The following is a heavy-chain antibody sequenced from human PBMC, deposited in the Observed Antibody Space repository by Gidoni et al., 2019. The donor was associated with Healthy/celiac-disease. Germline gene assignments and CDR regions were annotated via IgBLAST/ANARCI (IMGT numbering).Heavy chain of an antibody. V-gene: IGHV3-23*01. D-gene: IGHD3-22*01. Sequence: EVQLLESGGGLVQPGGSLRLSCAASGFTFSSYAMSWVRQAPGKGLAWVSAISGSGGSTYYADSVKGRFTISRDNSKNTLYLQMNSLRAEDTAVYYCAKDSSLTMIVVVIRNGMDVWGQGTTVTVSS. CDR3: AKDSSLTMIVVVIRNGMDV. CDR2: ISGSGGST. J-gene: IGHJ6*02. CDR1: GFTFSSYA.